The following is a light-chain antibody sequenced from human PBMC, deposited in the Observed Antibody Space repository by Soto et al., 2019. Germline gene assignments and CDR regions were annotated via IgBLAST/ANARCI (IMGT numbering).Light chain of an antibody. CDR1: SSGVGGYNY. J-gene: IGLJ2*01. CDR2: DVS. CDR3: NSYTSTRTVV. Sequence: QSALTQPASVSGSPGQSITISCTGTSSGVGGYNYVSWYQQHPGKAPKLMILDVSHRPSGVSNRFSGSKSGNTASLTISGLQAEDEADYYCNSYTSTRTVVFGGGTKVTVL. V-gene: IGLV2-14*03.